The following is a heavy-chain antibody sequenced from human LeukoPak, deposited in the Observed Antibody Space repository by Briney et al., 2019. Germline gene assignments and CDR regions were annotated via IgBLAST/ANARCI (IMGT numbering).Heavy chain of an antibody. CDR2: INQDGSDK. V-gene: IGHV3-7*01. CDR1: GLTFSIHW. CDR3: ARGVDYYGSGSGNWFDP. Sequence: GGSLRLSCAASGLTFSIHWMNWVRQAPGKGLECVANINQDGSDKYYVDSVKGRFTISRDNAKNSLYLQMNSLRVEDTAVYYCARGVDYYGSGSGNWFDPWGQGTLVTVSS. J-gene: IGHJ5*02. D-gene: IGHD3-10*01.